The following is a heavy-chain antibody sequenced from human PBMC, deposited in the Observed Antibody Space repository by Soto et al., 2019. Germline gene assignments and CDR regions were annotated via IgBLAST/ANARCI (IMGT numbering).Heavy chain of an antibody. J-gene: IGHJ1*01. CDR2: ITWDGADV. CDR1: GFTFHDYV. Sequence: GGSLRLSCAASGFTFHDYVMLWVRQAPGKGLEWVSAITWDGADVNYADSVKGRFTISRYNAKNSLYLQMSSLRPEDTALYYCAKGRTSPAKSPKFPQNWGKGTLAPVS. V-gene: IGHV3-9*01. CDR3: AKGRTSPAKSPKFPQN. D-gene: IGHD1-1*01.